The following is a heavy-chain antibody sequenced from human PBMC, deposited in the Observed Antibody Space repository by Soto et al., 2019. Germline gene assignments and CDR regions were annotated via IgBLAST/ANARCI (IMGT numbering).Heavy chain of an antibody. J-gene: IGHJ6*03. V-gene: IGHV1-24*01. CDR1: GYTLTELS. Sequence: ASVQVSCKVSGYTLTELSMHWVRQAPGKGLEWMGGFDPEDGETIYAQKFQGRVTMTEDTSTDTAYMELSSLRSEDTAVYFCATDIKNYMDVWGKGTTVTVSS. CDR3: ATDIKNYMDV. D-gene: IGHD3-10*01. CDR2: FDPEDGET.